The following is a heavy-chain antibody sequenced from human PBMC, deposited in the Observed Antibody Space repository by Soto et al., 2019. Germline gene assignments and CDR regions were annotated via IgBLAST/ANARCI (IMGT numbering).Heavy chain of an antibody. D-gene: IGHD2-2*01. V-gene: IGHV1-3*01. CDR2: INVGNGNT. CDR3: ARGRLVPAVNFDY. Sequence: ASVKVSCKASGYKFSSYAIHWVRQAPGQRLEWMGWINVGNGNTKYSQKFHDRVTIIRDTSADTAYMEVSSLRSEDTAVYYCARGRLVPAVNFDYWGLGTLVTVSS. J-gene: IGHJ4*02. CDR1: GYKFSSYA.